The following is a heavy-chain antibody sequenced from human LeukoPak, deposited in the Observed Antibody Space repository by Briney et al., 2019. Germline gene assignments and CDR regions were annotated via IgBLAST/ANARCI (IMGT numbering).Heavy chain of an antibody. Sequence: GGSLRLSCAASGFTVSSNYMSWVRQAPGKVLEWVSVIYSGGSTYYADSVKGRFTISRDNSKNTLYLQMNSLRAEDTAVYYCARDLSIKGAFDIWGQGTMVTVSS. CDR2: IYSGGST. V-gene: IGHV3-66*01. J-gene: IGHJ3*02. CDR1: GFTVSSNY. CDR3: ARDLSIKGAFDI.